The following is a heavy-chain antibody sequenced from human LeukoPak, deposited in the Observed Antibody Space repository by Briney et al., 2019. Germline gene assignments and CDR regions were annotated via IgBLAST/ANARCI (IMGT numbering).Heavy chain of an antibody. CDR1: GGSISSSSYY. Sequence: SETLSLTCTVSGGSISSSSYYWGWIRQPPGKGLEWIGSIYYSGSTYYNPSLKSRVIISVDTSKNQFSLKLSSVTAADTAVYYCARDGRITIFGVVIAPFDYWGQGTLVTVSS. CDR2: IYYSGST. D-gene: IGHD3-3*01. J-gene: IGHJ4*02. V-gene: IGHV4-39*07. CDR3: ARDGRITIFGVVIAPFDY.